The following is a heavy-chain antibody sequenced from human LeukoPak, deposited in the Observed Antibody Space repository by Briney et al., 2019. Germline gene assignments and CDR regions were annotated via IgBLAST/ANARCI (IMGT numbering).Heavy chain of an antibody. CDR2: INHSGST. V-gene: IGHV4-34*01. D-gene: IGHD3-22*01. Sequence: PSETLSLTCAVYGGSFSGYYWSWIRQPPGKGLEWIGEINHSGSTNYNPSLKGRVTMSVDTSKNQFSLKLSSVTAADTAVYYCAGYYDSSGYHDYWGQGTLVTVSS. J-gene: IGHJ4*02. CDR1: GGSFSGYY. CDR3: AGYYDSSGYHDY.